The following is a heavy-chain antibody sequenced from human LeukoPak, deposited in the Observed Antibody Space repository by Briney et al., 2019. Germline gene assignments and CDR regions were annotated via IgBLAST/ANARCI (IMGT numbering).Heavy chain of an antibody. CDR1: DYSFINDW. J-gene: IGHJ4*02. V-gene: IGHV5-51*01. Sequence: GASLKISCQGSDYSFINDWICCVRHLPAENREWMGIIYPGDSDTRYSPSFQGQVTISADKSISTAYLQWSSLKASDTAMYYCATRVGTTGLDSWGQGTLVTVSS. D-gene: IGHD1-26*01. CDR3: ATRVGTTGLDS. CDR2: IYPGDSDT.